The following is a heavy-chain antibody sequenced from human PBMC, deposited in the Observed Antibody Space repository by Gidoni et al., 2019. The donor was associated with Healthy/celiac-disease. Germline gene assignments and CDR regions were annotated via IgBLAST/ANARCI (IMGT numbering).Heavy chain of an antibody. CDR2: IIPIFGTA. Sequence: QVQLVQSGAEVKKPGSSVKVYCTASGGTFSSYAISGVRQAPGQGLEWMGGIIPIFGTANYAKKFRGRVSMTANESTSTAYMELSSLRSEDTAVYYCAIALRYFGKPYYGMDVWGQGTTVTVSS. V-gene: IGHV1-69*12. D-gene: IGHD3-9*01. J-gene: IGHJ6*02. CDR1: GGTFSSYA. CDR3: AIALRYFGKPYYGMDV.